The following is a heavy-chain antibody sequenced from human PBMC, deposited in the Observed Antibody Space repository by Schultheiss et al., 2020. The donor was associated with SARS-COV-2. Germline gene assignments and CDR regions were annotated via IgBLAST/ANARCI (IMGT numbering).Heavy chain of an antibody. CDR3: ARSGNSYGSLDY. CDR2: IYHSGST. D-gene: IGHD5-18*01. V-gene: IGHV4-34*01. Sequence: SETLSLTCAVYGGSFSGYYWGWIRQPPGKGLEWIGSIYHSGSTNYNPSLKSRVTISVDTSKNQFSLKLSSVTAADTAVYYCARSGNSYGSLDYWGQGTLVTVSS. J-gene: IGHJ4*02. CDR1: GGSFSGYY.